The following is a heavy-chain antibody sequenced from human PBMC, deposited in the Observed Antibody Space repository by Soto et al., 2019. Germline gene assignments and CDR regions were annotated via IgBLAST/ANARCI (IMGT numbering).Heavy chain of an antibody. Sequence: LRLSCAASEFTVSTNYMSWVRQAPGKGLEWVSVIYSGGGIYYADSVKGRFTISRDSSKNTLYLQMNSLRAEDTVVYYCARGRPFDIWGQGTMVTVSS. CDR1: EFTVSTNY. J-gene: IGHJ3*02. CDR3: ARGRPFDI. V-gene: IGHV3-53*01. CDR2: IYSGGGI.